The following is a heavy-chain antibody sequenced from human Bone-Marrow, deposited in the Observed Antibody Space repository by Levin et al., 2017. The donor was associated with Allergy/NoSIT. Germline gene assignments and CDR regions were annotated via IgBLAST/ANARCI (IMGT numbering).Heavy chain of an antibody. D-gene: IGHD1-26*01. J-gene: IGHJ4*02. Sequence: GGSLRLSCAASGFTFSSYWMNWVRQAPGKGLEWVANIKQDGSQKSYVDSVKGRFTISRDNAKNSLYLQMNSLRAEDTAVYYCARPLSGRWEIDSWGQGTLVTVSS. V-gene: IGHV3-7*01. CDR2: IKQDGSQK. CDR1: GFTFSSYW. CDR3: ARPLSGRWEIDS.